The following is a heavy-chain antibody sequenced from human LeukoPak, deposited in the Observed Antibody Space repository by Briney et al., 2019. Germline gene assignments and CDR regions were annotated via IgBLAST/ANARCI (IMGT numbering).Heavy chain of an antibody. CDR3: AKLGRGPESAFDI. CDR2: ISGSGGST. Sequence: PGGSLRLSCAASGFTFSWYAMSWVRQAPGKGLEWVSAISGSGGSTYYADSVKGRFTISRDNSKNTLYLQMNSLRAEDTAVYYCAKLGRGPESAFDIWGQGTMVTVSS. D-gene: IGHD5-12*01. V-gene: IGHV3-23*01. J-gene: IGHJ3*02. CDR1: GFTFSWYA.